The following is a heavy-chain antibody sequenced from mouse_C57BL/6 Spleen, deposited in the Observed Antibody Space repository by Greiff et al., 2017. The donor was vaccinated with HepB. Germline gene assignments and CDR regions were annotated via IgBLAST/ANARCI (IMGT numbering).Heavy chain of an antibody. V-gene: IGHV3-6*01. Sequence: ESGPGLVKPSQSLSLTCSVTGYSITSGYYWNWIRQSPGNKLEWMGYITYDGSNNYNPYLKNRISITRDTSKNQFFLKLKSVTTEDAATYYCARDRPDYDYDQGFAYWGQGTLVTVSA. CDR3: ARDRPDYDYDQGFAY. CDR1: GYSITSGYY. CDR2: ITYDGSN. J-gene: IGHJ3*01. D-gene: IGHD2-4*01.